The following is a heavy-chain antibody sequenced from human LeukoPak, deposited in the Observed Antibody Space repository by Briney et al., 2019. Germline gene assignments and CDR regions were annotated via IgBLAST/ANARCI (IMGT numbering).Heavy chain of an antibody. CDR1: GYSFTTFW. J-gene: IGHJ4*02. CDR3: ARSVSGSYPTFDY. V-gene: IGHV5-51*01. Sequence: GESLKISCKGSGYSFTTFWIGWVRQMPGKGLEWMGIIYPGVSDTRYSPSFQGQVTISADKSISTAYLQWSSLKASDTAMYYCARSVSGSYPTFDYWGQGTLVTVSS. D-gene: IGHD1-26*01. CDR2: IYPGVSDT.